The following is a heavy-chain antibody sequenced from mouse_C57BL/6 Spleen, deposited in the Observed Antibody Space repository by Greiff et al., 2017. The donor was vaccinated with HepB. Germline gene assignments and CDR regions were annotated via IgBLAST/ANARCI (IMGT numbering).Heavy chain of an antibody. CDR2: IDPETGGT. J-gene: IGHJ1*03. V-gene: IGHV1-15*01. Sequence: QVQLKESGAELVRPGASVTLSCKASGYTFTDYEMHWVKQTPVHGLEWIGAIDPETGGTAYNQKFKGKAILTADKSSSTAYMELRSLTSEDSAVYYCTRPYSNSGYFDVWGTGTTVTVSS. CDR1: GYTFTDYE. D-gene: IGHD2-5*01. CDR3: TRPYSNSGYFDV.